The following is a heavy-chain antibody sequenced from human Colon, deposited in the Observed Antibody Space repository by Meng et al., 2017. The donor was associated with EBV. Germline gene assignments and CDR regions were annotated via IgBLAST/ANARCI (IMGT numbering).Heavy chain of an antibody. J-gene: IGHJ4*02. Sequence: VQLQEAGPGPVGPSGTLCLTCAVSGASISSNNGWSWVRQPPGKGLEWIGEIYHGGNTNYNPSLKSRVTISVDRSNDQFSLSLSSVTAADTAVYYCARGNAYNAPSFDYWGQGTLVTVSS. D-gene: IGHD5-24*01. CDR1: GASISSNNG. V-gene: IGHV4-4*02. CDR2: IYHGGNT. CDR3: ARGNAYNAPSFDY.